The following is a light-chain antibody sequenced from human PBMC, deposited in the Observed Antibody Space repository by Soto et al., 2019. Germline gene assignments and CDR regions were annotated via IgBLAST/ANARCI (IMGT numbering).Light chain of an antibody. V-gene: IGKV3-20*01. CDR1: QSVGSR. CDR3: QQYGSSPIT. Sequence: EVVMKQSPATLSVYPGERATLSCRASQSVGSRLAWYQQKPGQAPRLLISGASSRATGIPDRFSGSGSATDFTLTISRLEPEDFALYYCQQYGSSPITFGQGTLLEI. J-gene: IGKJ5*01. CDR2: GAS.